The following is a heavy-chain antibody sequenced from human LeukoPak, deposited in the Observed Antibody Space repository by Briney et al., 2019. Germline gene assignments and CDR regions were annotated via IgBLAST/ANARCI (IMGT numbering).Heavy chain of an antibody. J-gene: IGHJ3*02. Sequence: SETLSLTCTVSGGSITSSNSYWGWIRQPPGKGLEWIGIIYYNGRAYYNPSLKTRVTISVDTSKNQFSLRLSSVTAADTAVYSCARRLGYCSNGVCKDVFDIWGHGTLVTVSA. D-gene: IGHD2-8*01. V-gene: IGHV4-39*01. CDR2: IYYNGRA. CDR3: ARRLGYCSNGVCKDVFDI. CDR1: GGSITSSNSY.